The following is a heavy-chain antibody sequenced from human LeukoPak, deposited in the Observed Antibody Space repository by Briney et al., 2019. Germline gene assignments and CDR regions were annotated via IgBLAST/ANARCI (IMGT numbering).Heavy chain of an antibody. CDR2: ISAYNGNT. CDR3: ARSIWSGPKGSWFDP. D-gene: IGHD3-3*01. V-gene: IGHV1-18*01. J-gene: IGHJ5*02. CDR1: GYTFTSYG. Sequence: GASVKVSCKASGYTFTSYGISWVRQAPGQGLEWIGWISAYNGNTNYAQKLQGRVTMTTDTSTSTAYMELRSLRSDDTAVYYCARSIWSGPKGSWFDPWGQGTLVTVSS.